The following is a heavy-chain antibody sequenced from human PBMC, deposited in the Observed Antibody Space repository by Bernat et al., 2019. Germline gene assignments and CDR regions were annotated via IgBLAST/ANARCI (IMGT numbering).Heavy chain of an antibody. V-gene: IGHV4-34*01. Sequence: QVQLQQWGAGLLKPSETLSLTCAVYGGSFSGYYWSWIRQPPGKGLEWIGEINHSGSTNYNPSLKSRVTISVDTSKNQFSLKLSSVTAADTAVYYCARVRNSSGPKNIDYWGQGTLVTVSS. CDR1: GGSFSGYY. CDR2: INHSGST. D-gene: IGHD6-19*01. CDR3: ARVRNSSGPKNIDY. J-gene: IGHJ4*02.